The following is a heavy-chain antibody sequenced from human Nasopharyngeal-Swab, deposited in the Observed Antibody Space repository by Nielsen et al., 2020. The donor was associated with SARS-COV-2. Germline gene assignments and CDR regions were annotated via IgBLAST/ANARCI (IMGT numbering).Heavy chain of an antibody. CDR3: AKGSRSWNDVVDS. D-gene: IGHD1-1*01. CDR1: GFSFDNYA. V-gene: IGHV3-23*01. Sequence: GESLKISCGASGFSFDNYAMTWARQAPGKGLEWVSGINSNGGTIKYADSVKGHFTVSRDNSKNTLYVQMSDLRVEDSGMYYCAKGSRSWNDVVDSWGQGTLVTVSS. CDR2: INSNGGTI. J-gene: IGHJ4*02.